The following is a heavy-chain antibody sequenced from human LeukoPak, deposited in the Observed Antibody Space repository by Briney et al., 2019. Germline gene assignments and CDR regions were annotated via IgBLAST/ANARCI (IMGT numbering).Heavy chain of an antibody. V-gene: IGHV3-48*02. Sequence: PGGSLTLSCAASGFTFSSYSMNWVRPAPGKGLEGLSYISSGGTTIYSADSVKGRFTISRDNAKNALYLQMNSLRDEDTGVYYCARGYGRYGSGSYHFDYWGQGTLVTVSS. CDR3: ARGYGRYGSGSYHFDY. CDR2: ISSGGTTI. D-gene: IGHD3-10*01. J-gene: IGHJ4*02. CDR1: GFTFSSYS.